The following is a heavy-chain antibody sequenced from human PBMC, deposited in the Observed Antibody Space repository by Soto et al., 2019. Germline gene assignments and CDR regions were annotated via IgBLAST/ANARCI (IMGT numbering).Heavy chain of an antibody. D-gene: IGHD1-1*01. CDR3: VRGTINWRGVDY. V-gene: IGHV3-74*01. Sequence: EVQLVASGGGLVQPGGSLRLSCAASGFTFSNHWMHWVRQPPGKGLVWVSIISPDGRSTGYADSVKGRFTISRDNAKDTLYLQMDSLRAEDMAVYYCVRGTINWRGVDYWGQGTLVTVS. J-gene: IGHJ4*02. CDR2: ISPDGRST. CDR1: GFTFSNHW.